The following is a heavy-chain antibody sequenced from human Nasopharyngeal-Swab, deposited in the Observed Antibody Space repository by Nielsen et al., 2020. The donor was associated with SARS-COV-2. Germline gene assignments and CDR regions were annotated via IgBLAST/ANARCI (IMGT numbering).Heavy chain of an antibody. Sequence: LSLTCAASGFTFSSYAMHWVRQAPGKGLEWVAVISYDGSNKYYADSVKGRFTISRDNSKNTLYLQMNSLRAEDTAVYYCARDKGYMITFGGVITWGQGTLVTVSS. CDR3: ARDKGYMITFGGVIT. V-gene: IGHV3-30-3*01. CDR2: ISYDGSNK. J-gene: IGHJ5*02. CDR1: GFTFSSYA. D-gene: IGHD3-16*02.